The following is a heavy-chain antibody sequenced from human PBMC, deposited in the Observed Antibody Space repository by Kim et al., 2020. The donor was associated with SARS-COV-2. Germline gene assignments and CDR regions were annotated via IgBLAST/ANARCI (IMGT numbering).Heavy chain of an antibody. CDR3: ARDCLGSASSAVACPDP. CDR1: GFTVSYNY. V-gene: IGHV3-66*01. Sequence: GGSLRLSCAASGFTVSYNYMTWVRQAPGKGLEWVSVIYSGGDTNYADSTFYADSVKGRFTISRDSSKNTLYLQMNSLRAEDAAVYYCARDCLGSASSAVACPDPWGKGTLVTVSS. J-gene: IGHJ5*02. D-gene: IGHD6-19*01. CDR2: IYSGGDTNYADST.